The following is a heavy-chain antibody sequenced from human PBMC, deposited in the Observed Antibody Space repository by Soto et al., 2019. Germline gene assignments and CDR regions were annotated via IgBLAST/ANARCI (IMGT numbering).Heavy chain of an antibody. CDR2: ISAYNGNT. V-gene: IGHV1-18*04. CDR1: GYTFTSYG. J-gene: IGHJ4*02. Sequence: WASVKVSCKASGYTFTSYGISWVRQAPGQRLEWMGWISAYNGNTNYAQKLQGRVTMTTDTSTSTAYMELRSLRSDDTAVYYCARVMATPYFDYWGQGTLVSVSS. CDR3: ARVMATPYFDY.